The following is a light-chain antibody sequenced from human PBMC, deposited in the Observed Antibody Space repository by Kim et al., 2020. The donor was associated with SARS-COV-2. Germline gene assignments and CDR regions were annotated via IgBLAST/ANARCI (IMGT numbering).Light chain of an antibody. V-gene: IGLV3-9*01. CDR3: QVWDSSTYV. J-gene: IGLJ1*01. Sequence: EGLGNTARYSCGGNNIGSKNVHWYQQKPGQAPVRVIYRDSNRPSGIPERFSGSNSGNTATLTISRAQAGDEADYYCQVWDSSTYVFGTGTKVTVL. CDR2: RDS. CDR1: NIGSKN.